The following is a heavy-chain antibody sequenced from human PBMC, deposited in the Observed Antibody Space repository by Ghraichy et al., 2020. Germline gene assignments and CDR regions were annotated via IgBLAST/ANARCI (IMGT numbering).Heavy chain of an antibody. V-gene: IGHV1-18*01. J-gene: IGHJ4*02. CDR2: ISSYTNET. CDR1: GYTFTSYN. CDR3: AANTRSLVGCFDS. Sequence: ASVKVSCKASGYTFTSYNINWVRQAPGQRLEWVGWISSYTNETRYAQKFQGRVTLTADTSTSTAYAELRSLGFDDTAVYYCAANTRSLVGCFDSWGQGTPVTVSS. D-gene: IGHD3-16*01.